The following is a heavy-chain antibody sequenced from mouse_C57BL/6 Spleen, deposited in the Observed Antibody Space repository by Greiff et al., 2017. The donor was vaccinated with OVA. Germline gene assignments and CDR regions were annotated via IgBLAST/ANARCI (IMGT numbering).Heavy chain of an antibody. CDR3: ARSYYGPYAMDY. D-gene: IGHD1-2*01. V-gene: IGHV1-64*01. CDR1: GYTFTSYW. J-gene: IGHJ4*01. CDR2: IHPNSGST. Sequence: VQLQQPGAELVKPGASVKLSCKASGYTFTSYWMHWVKQRPGQGLEWIGMIHPNSGSTNYNEKFKSKATLTVDKSSSTAYMQLSSLTSEDSAVYYCARSYYGPYAMDYWGQGTSVTVSS.